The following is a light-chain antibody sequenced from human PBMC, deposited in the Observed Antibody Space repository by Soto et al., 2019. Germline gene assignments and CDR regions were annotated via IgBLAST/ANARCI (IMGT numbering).Light chain of an antibody. V-gene: IGKV3-15*01. CDR2: GAS. CDR1: QSISSK. CDR3: QQYNIWSSIT. Sequence: EIVMTQSPATLSVSPGERATLSCRASQSISSKVGWYQQKPGQAPRLLIYGASTRATGVPPRFSGSGSGTEFTLTIRSLQSEDFAVYYCQQYNIWSSITFCQGTRLETK. J-gene: IGKJ5*01.